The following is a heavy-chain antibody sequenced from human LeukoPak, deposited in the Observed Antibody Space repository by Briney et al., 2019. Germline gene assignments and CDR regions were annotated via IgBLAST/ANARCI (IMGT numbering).Heavy chain of an antibody. Sequence: ASVKVSCKXSGYTFTGYYMHWVRQAPGQGLEWMGRINPNSGGTNYSQKFQGRVTMTRDTSISTAYMELSRLRSDDTAVYYCARWSGGSYYEVGFDYWGQGTLVTVSS. V-gene: IGHV1-2*06. CDR3: ARWSGGSYYEVGFDY. CDR2: INPNSGGT. CDR1: GYTFTGYY. J-gene: IGHJ4*02. D-gene: IGHD1-26*01.